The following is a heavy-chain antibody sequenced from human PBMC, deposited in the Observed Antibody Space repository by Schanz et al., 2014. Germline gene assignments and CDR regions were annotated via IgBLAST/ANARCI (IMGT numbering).Heavy chain of an antibody. CDR1: GGAFSSFA. D-gene: IGHD6-13*01. V-gene: IGHV1-18*01. J-gene: IGHJ6*02. CDR2: ISAYNGNT. Sequence: QVQLVQSGAEVKKPGASVKVSCKASGGAFSSFAIFWVRQAPGQGLEWMGWISAYNGNTNYAQKLQGRVTMTTDTSTSTAYMELRSLRSDDTAVYYCARDNLVSSSWYNYYGMDVWGQGTTVTVSS. CDR3: ARDNLVSSSWYNYYGMDV.